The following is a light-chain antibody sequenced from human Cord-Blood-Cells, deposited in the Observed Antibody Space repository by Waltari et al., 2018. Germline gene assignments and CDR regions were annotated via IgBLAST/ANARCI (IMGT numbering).Light chain of an antibody. Sequence: QSALTQPASVSGSPGQSITISCTGTSSDVGSYNLVSWYQQHPGKAPKLMIYEGSKRPSGVSNRFSGSKSGNTASLTISGRQAGDEADYYCCSYAGSSTLVFGGGTKLTVL. V-gene: IGLV2-23*01. J-gene: IGLJ2*01. CDR2: EGS. CDR3: CSYAGSSTLV. CDR1: SSDVGSYNL.